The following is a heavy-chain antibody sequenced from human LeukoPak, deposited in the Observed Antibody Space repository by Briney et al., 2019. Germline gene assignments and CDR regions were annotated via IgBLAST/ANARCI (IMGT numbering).Heavy chain of an antibody. V-gene: IGHV3-23*01. CDR1: GFTFSSYA. J-gene: IGHJ3*02. CDR2: ISGSGGST. Sequence: GGSLRLSCAASGFTFSSYAMSWVRQAPGKGLEWVSSISGSGGSTYYAHSVKGRFTISRDNSKNTLYLQLNSLSADDTAVYYCAKDPVRFDIWGQGTMVTVSS. CDR3: AKDPVRFDI.